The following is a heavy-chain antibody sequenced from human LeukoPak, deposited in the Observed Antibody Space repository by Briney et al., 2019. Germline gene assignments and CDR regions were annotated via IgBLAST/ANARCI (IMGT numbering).Heavy chain of an antibody. CDR2: IYSGGST. CDR3: ARDSRYSSSWYHLGYYYYMDV. CDR1: GFTVSSNY. D-gene: IGHD6-13*01. Sequence: GGSLRLSCAASGFTVSSNYMSWVRQAPGKGLEWVSVIYSGGSTYYADSVEGRFTISRDNSKNTLYLQMNSLRAEDTAVYYCARDSRYSSSWYHLGYYYYMDVWGKGTTVTVSS. V-gene: IGHV3-53*01. J-gene: IGHJ6*03.